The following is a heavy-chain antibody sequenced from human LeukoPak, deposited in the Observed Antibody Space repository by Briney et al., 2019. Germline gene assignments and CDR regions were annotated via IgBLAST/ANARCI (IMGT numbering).Heavy chain of an antibody. J-gene: IGHJ4*02. V-gene: IGHV6-1*01. Sequence: LSQTLSLTCAISGDSVSSNSADWNWIRQSPSRGLEWLGRTYYRSKWYNDSAVSVKSRITFNPDTSKNQFSLQLNSVTPADTAVYYCARGSGSYYDWGQGTLVTVSS. CDR1: GDSVSSNSAD. CDR3: ARGSGSYYD. D-gene: IGHD1-26*01. CDR2: TYYRSKWYN.